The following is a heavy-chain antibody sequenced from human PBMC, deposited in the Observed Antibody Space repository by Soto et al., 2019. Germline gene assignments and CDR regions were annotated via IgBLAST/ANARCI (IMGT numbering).Heavy chain of an antibody. CDR2: IYSGGST. CDR1: GFTVSSNY. D-gene: IGHD3-3*01. J-gene: IGHJ4*02. CDR3: AKGTEWPYYFDY. Sequence: GGSLRLSCAASGFTVSSNYMSWVRQAPGKGLEWVSVIYSGGSTYYADSVKGRFTISRDNSKNTLYLQMNSLRAEDTAVYYCAKGTEWPYYFDYWGQGTLVTVSS. V-gene: IGHV3-53*01.